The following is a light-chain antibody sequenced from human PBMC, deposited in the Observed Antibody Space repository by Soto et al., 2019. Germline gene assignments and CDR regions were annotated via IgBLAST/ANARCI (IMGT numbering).Light chain of an antibody. J-gene: IGLJ2*01. Sequence: QSALTQPASASGSPGPSITISCTGTSSDVGGYNYVHWYQHPPGKDPILMIYEVSNRPSGVSNRFSVSKSGTAASLTIAGLQAEDEADYYCTAYTSSSTLVVFGGGTQLTVL. V-gene: IGLV2-14*01. CDR2: EVS. CDR3: TAYTSSSTLVV. CDR1: SSDVGGYNY.